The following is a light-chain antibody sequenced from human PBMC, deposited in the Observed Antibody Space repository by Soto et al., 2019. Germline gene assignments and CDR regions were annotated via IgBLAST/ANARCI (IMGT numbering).Light chain of an antibody. Sequence: EVVLTQSPGTLCLSPGERATLSCRASQSLNSNYLAWYQQKPGQAPRLLISGASNRATGIPDGVSGSGSGTDFALTISRLEPEDFAVYYCQQYGTSAITFGQGTRLEI. CDR3: QQYGTSAIT. V-gene: IGKV3-20*01. CDR2: GAS. CDR1: QSLNSNY. J-gene: IGKJ5*01.